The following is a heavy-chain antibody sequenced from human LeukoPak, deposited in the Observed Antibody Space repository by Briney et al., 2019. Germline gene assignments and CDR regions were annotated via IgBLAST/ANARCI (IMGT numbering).Heavy chain of an antibody. J-gene: IGHJ3*02. CDR1: GFTFDDYA. Sequence: GGSLRLSCAASGFTFDDYAMHWVRQAPGKGLEWVSGISWNSGSIGYADSVKGRFSISRDNAENSVFLQMTSLRVEDTAVYHCARKGGSRPNDAFDIWGQGTKVTVSS. CDR3: ARKGGSRPNDAFDI. CDR2: ISWNSGSI. D-gene: IGHD2-15*01. V-gene: IGHV3-9*01.